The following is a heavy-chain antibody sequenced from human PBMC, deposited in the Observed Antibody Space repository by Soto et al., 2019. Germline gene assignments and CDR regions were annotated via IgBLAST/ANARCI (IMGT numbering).Heavy chain of an antibody. CDR2: IYYSGST. J-gene: IGHJ5*02. CDR1: GGSISSSSYY. Sequence: SEPMSLTCTVSGGSISSSSYYWGWIRQPPGKGLEWIGSIYYSGSTYYNPSLKSRVTISVDTSKNQFSLKLSSVTAADTAVYYCARLGYSSGWYWFDPWGQGTLVTVSS. V-gene: IGHV4-39*01. CDR3: ARLGYSSGWYWFDP. D-gene: IGHD6-19*01.